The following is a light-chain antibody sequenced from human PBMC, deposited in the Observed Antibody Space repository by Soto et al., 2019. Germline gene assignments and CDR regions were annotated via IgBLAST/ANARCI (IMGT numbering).Light chain of an antibody. J-gene: IGKJ5*01. V-gene: IGKV3-11*01. CDR2: GAS. CDR1: QSVSSN. CDR3: QQRSNWPIT. Sequence: EIVMTQSPATLSVSPGERATLSCRASQSVSSNLAWFQQKPGQAPRLLIYGASTRDTGIPARFSGSGSGTDFTLTIDSLEPEDFAIYYCQQRSNWPITFGQGTLLEIK.